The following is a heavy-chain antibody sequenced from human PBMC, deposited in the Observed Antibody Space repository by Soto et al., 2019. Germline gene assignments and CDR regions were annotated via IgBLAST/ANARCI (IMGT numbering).Heavy chain of an antibody. J-gene: IGHJ4*02. CDR1: GYTFTGYY. CDR2: INPNSGGT. Sequence: ASVKVSCKAPGYTFTGYYMHWVRQAPGQGLEWMGWINPNSGGTNYAQKFQGRVTMTRDTSISTAYMELSRLRSDDTAVYYCARVGVGAPFLDYWGQGTLVTVSS. D-gene: IGHD1-26*01. CDR3: ARVGVGAPFLDY. V-gene: IGHV1-2*02.